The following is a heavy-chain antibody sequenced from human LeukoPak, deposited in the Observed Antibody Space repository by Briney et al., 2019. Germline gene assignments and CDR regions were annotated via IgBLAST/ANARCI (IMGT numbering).Heavy chain of an antibody. V-gene: IGHV4-30-4*01. CDR1: GGSISSGDYY. CDR2: IYYSGST. D-gene: IGHD4-4*01. J-gene: IGHJ5*02. CDR3: AREYPYRKEIQDPWADP. Sequence: SQTLSLTCTVSGGSISSGDYYWSWIRQPPGKGLEWIGYIYYSGSTYYNPSLKSRVTISVDTSKNQFSLKLSSVTAADTAVYYCAREYPYRKEIQDPWADPWGQGTLVTVSS.